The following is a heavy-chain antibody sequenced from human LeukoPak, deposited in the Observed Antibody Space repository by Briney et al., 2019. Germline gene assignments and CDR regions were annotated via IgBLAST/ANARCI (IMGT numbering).Heavy chain of an antibody. CDR3: ARSSGGYYLPPDWFDP. D-gene: IGHD1-26*01. Sequence: SETLSLTCTVSGGSISSYYWSWIRQPPGKGLEWIGYISYSGSTNYNPSLKSRVTISVDTSKNQFSLKLSSVTAADTAVYYCARSSGGYYLPPDWFDPWGQGTLVTVSS. CDR1: GGSISSYY. CDR2: ISYSGST. V-gene: IGHV4-59*01. J-gene: IGHJ5*02.